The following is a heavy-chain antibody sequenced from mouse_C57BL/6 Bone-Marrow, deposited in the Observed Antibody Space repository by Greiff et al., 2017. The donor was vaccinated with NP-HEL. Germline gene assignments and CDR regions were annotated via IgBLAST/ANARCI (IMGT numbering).Heavy chain of an antibody. CDR1: GYTFTDYN. CDR3: APLYYGSSYVGWYFDV. J-gene: IGHJ1*03. CDR2: INPNNGGT. D-gene: IGHD1-1*01. Sequence: DVKLQESGPELVKPGASVKMSCKASGYTFTDYNMHWVKQSHGKSLEWIGYINPNNGGTSYNQKFKGKATLTVNKSSSTAYMELRSLTSEDSAVYYCAPLYYGSSYVGWYFDVWGTGTTVTVSS. V-gene: IGHV1-22*01.